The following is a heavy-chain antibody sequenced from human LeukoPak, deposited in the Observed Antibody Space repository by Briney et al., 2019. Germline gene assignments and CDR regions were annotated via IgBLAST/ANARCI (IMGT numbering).Heavy chain of an antibody. CDR3: ARDRGLKYGYSFLDS. J-gene: IGHJ4*02. CDR2: ISYSGIT. CDR1: DGSNRSGDYY. V-gene: IGHV4-31*03. Sequence: SETLSLTCTVSDGSNRSGDYYWSWIRQHPGKGLEWIGYISYSGITYSNPSLKSRVTISVGTSKRQFSLRLNSVTPADTAVYYCARDRGLKYGYSFLDSWGQGALVTVSS. D-gene: IGHD5-24*01.